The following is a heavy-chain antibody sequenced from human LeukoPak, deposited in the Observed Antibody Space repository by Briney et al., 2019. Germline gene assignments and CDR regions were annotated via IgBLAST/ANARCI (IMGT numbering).Heavy chain of an antibody. V-gene: IGHV4-34*01. Sequence: PSETLSLTCAVYGGSFSGYYWSWIRQPPGKGLEWIGEISHSGSTNYNPSLKSRVTISVDTSKNQFSLKLSSVTAADTAVYYCARGNEYSSGWYVLWFDPWGQGTLVTVSS. CDR2: ISHSGST. CDR3: ARGNEYSSGWYVLWFDP. CDR1: GGSFSGYY. J-gene: IGHJ5*02. D-gene: IGHD6-19*01.